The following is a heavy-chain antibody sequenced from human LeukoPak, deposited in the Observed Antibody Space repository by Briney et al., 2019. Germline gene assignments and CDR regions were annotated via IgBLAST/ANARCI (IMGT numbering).Heavy chain of an antibody. CDR2: IKSKTDGGTT. J-gene: IGHJ4*02. V-gene: IGHV3-15*01. CDR1: GFTFSNAW. D-gene: IGHD6-19*01. Sequence: PGGSLRLSCAASGFTFSNAWMSWVRQAPGKGLEWVGRIKSKTDGGTTDYAAPVKGRFTISRDDSKNTLYLQMNSLKTEDTAVYYCTAHRIAVAGSIDYWGQGTLVTVSS. CDR3: TAHRIAVAGSIDY.